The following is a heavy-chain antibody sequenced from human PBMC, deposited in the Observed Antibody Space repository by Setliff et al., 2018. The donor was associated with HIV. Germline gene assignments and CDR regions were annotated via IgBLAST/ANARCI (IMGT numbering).Heavy chain of an antibody. CDR2: IHPNTGST. CDR3: AKQGYSDSLYAFDV. Sequence: ASVKVSCKTSGYTFTAYYIYWVRQAPGHGLELMGRIHPNTGSTNYLQEFQGGVTITRDTSMSTVCMALTGLTSDDTAVYYCAKQGYSDSLYAFDVWGQGTRVTVSS. CDR1: GYTFTAYY. D-gene: IGHD1-26*01. V-gene: IGHV1-2*06. J-gene: IGHJ3*01.